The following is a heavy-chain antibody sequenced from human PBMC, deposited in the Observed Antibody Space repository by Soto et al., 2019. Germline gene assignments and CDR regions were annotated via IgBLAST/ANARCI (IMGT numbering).Heavy chain of an antibody. CDR2: ISGGGGST. D-gene: IGHD2-2*01. J-gene: IGHJ4*02. V-gene: IGHV3-23*01. CDR3: AKDLDSASTRPHY. CDR1: GFTFSSYA. Sequence: GGSLRLSCAASGFTFSSYAMSWVRQAPGKGLEWVSAISGGGGSTYYADSVKGRFTISRDNSKNTLYLQMNSLRAEDTAVYYCAKDLDSASTRPHYWGQGTLVTVSS.